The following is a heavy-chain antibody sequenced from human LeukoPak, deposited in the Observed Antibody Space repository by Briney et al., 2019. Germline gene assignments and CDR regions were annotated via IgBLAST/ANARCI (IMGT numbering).Heavy chain of an antibody. CDR3: ARGVSSDSSGYTYYFDQ. D-gene: IGHD3-22*01. Sequence: GGSLRLSCAASGFTFSIYSMHRVRQAPGKGLEGVALISYDGSNKNYADSVKGRFTISRDNSKNTLFLQMSSLRAEDTAVYHCARGVSSDSSGYTYYFDQWGQGNLVTVSS. CDR1: GFTFSIYS. J-gene: IGHJ4*02. CDR2: ISYDGSNK. V-gene: IGHV3-30-3*01.